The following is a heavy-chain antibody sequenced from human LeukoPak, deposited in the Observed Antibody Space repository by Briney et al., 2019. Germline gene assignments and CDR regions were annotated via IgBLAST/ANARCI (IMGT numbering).Heavy chain of an antibody. CDR3: AKVSSPSYYDSSGYYPAFDI. J-gene: IGHJ3*02. V-gene: IGHV3-23*01. Sequence: GGSLRLSCAASGFTFSSYAMSWVRQAPGKELEWVSAISGSGGSTYYADSVKGRFTISRDNSKNTLYLQMNSLRAEDTAVYYCAKVSSPSYYDSSGYYPAFDIWGQGTMVTVSS. CDR2: ISGSGGST. CDR1: GFTFSSYA. D-gene: IGHD3-22*01.